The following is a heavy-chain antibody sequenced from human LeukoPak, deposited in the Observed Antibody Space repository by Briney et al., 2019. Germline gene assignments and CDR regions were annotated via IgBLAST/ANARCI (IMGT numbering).Heavy chain of an antibody. Sequence: PGGSLRLSCAGSGFKFSSHWMNWVRQAPGKGLEWVASIKDDGSEKHYVDSVNGRFTISRDNAKNSLYLQMSSLRGEDTAVYYCARRGITISGVLVYHYSGLDVWGQGTTVTVSS. CDR3: ARRGITISGVLVYHYSGLDV. V-gene: IGHV3-7*01. D-gene: IGHD3-3*01. J-gene: IGHJ6*02. CDR2: IKDDGSEK. CDR1: GFKFSSHW.